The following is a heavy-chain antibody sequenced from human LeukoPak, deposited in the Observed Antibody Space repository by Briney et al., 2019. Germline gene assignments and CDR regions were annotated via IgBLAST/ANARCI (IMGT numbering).Heavy chain of an antibody. CDR3: ARDIVVVTAYFDY. CDR2: IKQGGSEE. CDR1: GFTFRSYW. D-gene: IGHD2-21*02. Sequence: GGSLRLSCAASGFTFRSYWMSWVRQAPGKGLEWVANIKQGGSEEYYVDSVKGRFTISRDNAKNSLYLQMNSLRAEDTAVYYCARDIVVVTAYFDYWGQGTLVTVSS. V-gene: IGHV3-7*05. J-gene: IGHJ4*02.